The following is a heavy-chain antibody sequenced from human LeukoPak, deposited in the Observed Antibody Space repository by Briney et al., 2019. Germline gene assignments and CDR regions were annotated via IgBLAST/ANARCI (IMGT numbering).Heavy chain of an antibody. V-gene: IGHV3-33*01. CDR3: ARDKHLGYCSGGSCYGHDY. CDR2: IWYDGSNK. D-gene: IGHD2-15*01. CDR1: GFTFSSYG. J-gene: IGHJ4*02. Sequence: GGTLRLSCAASGFTFSSYGMHWVRQAPRKGLEWVAVIWYDGSNKYYAASVKGRFTISRDNSKNMLYMQMNSLRAEDTAVYYCARDKHLGYCSGGSCYGHDYWGQGTLVTVSS.